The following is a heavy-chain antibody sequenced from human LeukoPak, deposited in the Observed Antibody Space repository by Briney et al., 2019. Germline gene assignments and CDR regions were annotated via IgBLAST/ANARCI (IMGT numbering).Heavy chain of an antibody. CDR1: GGPISSGGYY. D-gene: IGHD2/OR15-2a*01. CDR3: AGHHPRNTVDF. J-gene: IGHJ4*02. V-gene: IGHV4-31*03. Sequence: SQTLSLTCTVSGGPISSGGYYWSWIRQHPGKGLEWIGYIYYSGSTYYNPSLKSRVTISLDTSKNQFSLKLSSVTAADTAVYYCAGHHPRNTVDFWGQGTLVTVSS. CDR2: IYYSGST.